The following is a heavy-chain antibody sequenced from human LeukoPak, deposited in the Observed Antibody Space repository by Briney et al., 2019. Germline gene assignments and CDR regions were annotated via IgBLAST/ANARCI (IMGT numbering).Heavy chain of an antibody. CDR1: GFTFSSYG. CDR2: IRYDGSNK. D-gene: IGHD4-17*01. J-gene: IGHJ3*02. CDR3: AREKSTVFDAFDI. Sequence: GGSLRLSCAASGFTFSSYGMHWVRQAPGKGLEWVAFIRYDGSNKYYAHSVKGRFTISRDNSKNTLYLQMNSLRAEDTAVYYCAREKSTVFDAFDIWGQGTMVTVSS. V-gene: IGHV3-30*02.